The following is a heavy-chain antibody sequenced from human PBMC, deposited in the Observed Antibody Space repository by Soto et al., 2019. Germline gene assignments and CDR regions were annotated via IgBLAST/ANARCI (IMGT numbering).Heavy chain of an antibody. CDR2: IRSKTNSYAT. J-gene: IGHJ5*02. CDR3: TRDPRNYYDSIGSANWFDP. CDR1: GFTFSGSA. Sequence: GGSLRLSCAASGFTFSGSAMHWVRQASGKGLEWVGRIRSKTNSYATAYAASVKGRFTISRDDSKDTAYLQMNSLKTEDTAVYYCTRDPRNYYDSIGSANWFDPWGQGTLVTVSS. V-gene: IGHV3-73*01. D-gene: IGHD3-22*01.